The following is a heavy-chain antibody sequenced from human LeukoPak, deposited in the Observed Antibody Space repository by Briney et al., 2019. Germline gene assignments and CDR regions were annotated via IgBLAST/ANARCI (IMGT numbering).Heavy chain of an antibody. D-gene: IGHD2-8*02. CDR2: ISTKRGNT. CDR1: GYTFTSHG. V-gene: IGHV1-18*01. J-gene: IGHJ4*02. Sequence: ASVKASCKAFGYTFTSHGISWMRQAPGQGLEWMGWISTKRGNTNYAQKLQGRVTLTTETSTSTAYMELRSLRSDDTAVYYCARDVMYAFDYWGLGTLVTVSS. CDR3: ARDVMYAFDY.